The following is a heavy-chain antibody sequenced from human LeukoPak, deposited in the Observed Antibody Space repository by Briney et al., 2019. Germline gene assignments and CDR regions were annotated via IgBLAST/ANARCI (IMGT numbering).Heavy chain of an antibody. J-gene: IGHJ4*02. V-gene: IGHV3-33*01. CDR1: GYTFSRNG. Sequence: PGGSLRLSCAASGYTFSRNGMHWVRQAPGKGLEWVGIIWFDGSNKYYADSVKGRFTISRDNSKNTLYLQMNSLRAEDTAVYYCARVSDFGEWLLLYWGQGTLVTVSP. D-gene: IGHD3-3*01. CDR2: IWFDGSNK. CDR3: ARVSDFGEWLLLY.